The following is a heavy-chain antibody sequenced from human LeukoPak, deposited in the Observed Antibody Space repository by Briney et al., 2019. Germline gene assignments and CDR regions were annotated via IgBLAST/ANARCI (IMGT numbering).Heavy chain of an antibody. J-gene: IGHJ4*02. V-gene: IGHV1-46*01. Sequence: ASVKVSCKASGYTFTSYYMHWVRQAPGQGLEWMGIINPSGGSTSYAQKFQGRVTMTRDMSTSTVYMELSSLRSEDTAVYYCARGYDILTGYSSFDYWGQGTLVTVSS. D-gene: IGHD3-9*01. CDR2: INPSGGST. CDR1: GYTFTSYY. CDR3: ARGYDILTGYSSFDY.